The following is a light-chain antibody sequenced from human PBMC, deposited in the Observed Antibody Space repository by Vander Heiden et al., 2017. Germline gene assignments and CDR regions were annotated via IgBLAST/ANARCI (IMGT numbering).Light chain of an antibody. CDR1: PSLLHSNGYNY. CDR2: LGS. CDR3: MQALQTPIT. V-gene: IGKV2-28*01. Sequence: DIVVTQSPLSLPVTPGEPASISCRSSPSLLHSNGYNYLDWYLQKPGQSPQLLIYLGSNRASGVPDRFSGSGSGTDFTLKISRVEAEDVGVYYCMQALQTPITFGQGTRLEIK. J-gene: IGKJ5*01.